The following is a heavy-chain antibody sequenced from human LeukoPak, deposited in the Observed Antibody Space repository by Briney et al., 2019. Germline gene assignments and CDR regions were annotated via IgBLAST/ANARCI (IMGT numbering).Heavy chain of an antibody. CDR1: GGSISSGGYY. D-gene: IGHD5-12*01. J-gene: IGHJ3*02. Sequence: PSQTLSLTCTVSGGSISSGGYYWSWIRQHPGKGLEWIGYIYYSGSTYYNPSLKSRVTISVDTSKNQFSLKLSSVTAADTAVYYCARVVAIVATTIPLHAFDIWGQGTMVTVSS. CDR3: ARVVAIVATTIPLHAFDI. CDR2: IYYSGST. V-gene: IGHV4-31*03.